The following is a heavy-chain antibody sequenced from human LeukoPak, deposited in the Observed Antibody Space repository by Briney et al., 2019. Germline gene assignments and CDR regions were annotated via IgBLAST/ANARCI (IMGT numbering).Heavy chain of an antibody. CDR3: ARAGLIHDALDI. CDR1: GFTFSSYA. V-gene: IGHV3-30-3*01. J-gene: IGHJ3*02. Sequence: GRSLRLSCAASGFTFSSYAMHWVRQAPGKGLEWVAVISYDGSNKYYADSVKGRFTISRDNSKNTLYLQMNSLRAEDTAVYYCARAGLIHDALDIWGQGTMVTVSS. D-gene: IGHD3-16*01. CDR2: ISYDGSNK.